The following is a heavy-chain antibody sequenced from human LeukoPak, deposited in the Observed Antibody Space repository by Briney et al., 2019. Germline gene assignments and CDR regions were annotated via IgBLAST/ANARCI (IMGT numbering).Heavy chain of an antibody. J-gene: IGHJ4*02. D-gene: IGHD3-10*01. CDR1: GGSISSYY. Sequence: ASETLSPICTVSGGSISSYYWSWIRQPPGKGLEWIGYIYNSGSTNYNPSLKGRVTISLDTSKNQFSLRLSSVTAADTAVYYCARRRGGRYSHYWGQGTLVTVSS. CDR3: ARRRGGRYSHY. V-gene: IGHV4-59*08. CDR2: IYNSGST.